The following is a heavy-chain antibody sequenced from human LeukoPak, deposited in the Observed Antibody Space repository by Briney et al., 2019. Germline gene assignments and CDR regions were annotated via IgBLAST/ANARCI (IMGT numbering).Heavy chain of an antibody. V-gene: IGHV3-30-3*01. Sequence: GGSLRLSCAASGFTFSSYAMHWVRQAPGKGLEWVAVISYDGSNKYYADSVKGRFTISRDNSKNTLYPQMNSLRAEDTAVYYCARDTDYYDSSGYYYGAFDIWGQGTMVTVSS. J-gene: IGHJ3*02. D-gene: IGHD3-22*01. CDR1: GFTFSSYA. CDR2: ISYDGSNK. CDR3: ARDTDYYDSSGYYYGAFDI.